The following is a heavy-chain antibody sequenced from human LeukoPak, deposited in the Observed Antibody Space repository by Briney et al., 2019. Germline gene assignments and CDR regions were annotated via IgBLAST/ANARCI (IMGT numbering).Heavy chain of an antibody. CDR2: ISNSGLTI. CDR1: RFTFSSYE. CDR3: ARDLHYYVAMDV. Sequence: PGGSLRLSCAASRFTFSSYEMNWVRQAPGKGLEWVSYISNSGLTIYYADSVKGRFAISRDNSKSMLFLQLNSLRAEDTALYYCARDLHYYVAMDVWGQGTTVTVSS. V-gene: IGHV3-48*03. J-gene: IGHJ6*02. D-gene: IGHD3-10*02.